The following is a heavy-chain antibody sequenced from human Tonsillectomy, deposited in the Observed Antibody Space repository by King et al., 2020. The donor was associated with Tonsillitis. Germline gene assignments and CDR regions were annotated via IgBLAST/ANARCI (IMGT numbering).Heavy chain of an antibody. J-gene: IGHJ4*02. CDR3: ATEGHSSGWYYFDY. CDR1: GFTFSSYA. CDR2: ISNSGGNT. Sequence: VQLVESGGGLVQPGGSLRLSCAASGFTFSSYAMSWVRQAPGKGLEWVSGISNSGGNTYYADSVKGRFTISRDNSKNTLYLQMNSLRAGDTAAYYCATEGHSSGWYYFDYWGQGTLVTVSS. D-gene: IGHD6-19*01. V-gene: IGHV3-23*04.